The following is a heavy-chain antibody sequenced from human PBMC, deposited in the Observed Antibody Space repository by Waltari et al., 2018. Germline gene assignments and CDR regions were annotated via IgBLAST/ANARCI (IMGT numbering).Heavy chain of an antibody. J-gene: IGHJ5*02. Sequence: ELQLVESEVGLVQPGGSLTLSCTASGFDGNRNYMSWVRQAPGKGPEWVSVLYSDGRTFYADSVKGRFTISRHDSKNTLYLQLNSLTPDDTAVYYCARGFTLILGPWGQGALVTVSS. D-gene: IGHD3-16*01. CDR2: LYSDGRT. CDR3: ARGFTLILGP. V-gene: IGHV3-53*04. CDR1: GFDGNRNY.